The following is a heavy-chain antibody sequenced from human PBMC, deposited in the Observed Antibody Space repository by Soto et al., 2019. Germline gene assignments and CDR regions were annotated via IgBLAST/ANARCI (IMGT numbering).Heavy chain of an antibody. Sequence: ASVKVSCKXSGYTFTGYYMHWVRQAPGQGLEWMGWINPNSGGTNYAQKFQGWVTMTRDTSISTAYMELSRLRSDDTAVYYCARAPLSGWFDPWGQGTLVTVSS. D-gene: IGHD6-19*01. V-gene: IGHV1-2*04. CDR1: GYTFTGYY. J-gene: IGHJ5*02. CDR3: ARAPLSGWFDP. CDR2: INPNSGGT.